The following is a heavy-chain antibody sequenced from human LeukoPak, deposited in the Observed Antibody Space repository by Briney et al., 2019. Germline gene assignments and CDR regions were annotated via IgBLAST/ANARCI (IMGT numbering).Heavy chain of an antibody. CDR1: GYTFTGYY. Sequence: ASVKVSCKASGYTFTGYYMHWVRQAPGQGLEWMGRIHPNSGGTNYAQKFQGRVTMTRDTSISTAYMELSRLRSDDTAVYYCARVLYDFWSGYYTGFGHWGQGTLVTVSS. D-gene: IGHD3-3*01. V-gene: IGHV1-2*06. CDR2: IHPNSGGT. CDR3: ARVLYDFWSGYYTGFGH. J-gene: IGHJ4*02.